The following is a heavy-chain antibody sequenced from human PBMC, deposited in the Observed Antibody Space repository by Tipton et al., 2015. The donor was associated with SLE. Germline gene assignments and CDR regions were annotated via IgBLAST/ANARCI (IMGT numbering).Heavy chain of an antibody. Sequence: SLRLSCAASGFTFSSYAMSWVRQAPGKGLEWVSAISGSGGSTYYADSVKGRFTISRDNSKNTLSLQLNTLRADDTAIYYCAKDRYCGGGTCFASYFDLWGQGTPVTVSS. CDR3: AKDRYCGGGTCFASYFDL. V-gene: IGHV3-23*01. CDR2: ISGSGGST. J-gene: IGHJ4*02. CDR1: GFTFSSYA. D-gene: IGHD2-21*01.